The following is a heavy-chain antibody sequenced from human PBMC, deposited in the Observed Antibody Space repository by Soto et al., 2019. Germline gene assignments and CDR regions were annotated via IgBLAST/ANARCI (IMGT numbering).Heavy chain of an antibody. D-gene: IGHD3-16*01. CDR3: VRWGNWKVPDH. Sequence: QVQLVESGGGVVQPGTSLRLSCAASGFTFSSHGMHWVHQAPGKGPEWVAVIWYDGSNKYYADSVGGRFTVSRDNAKNTLYLQMNSLRVEDTAVYRCVRWGNWKVPDHWGQGTLVTVSS. CDR1: GFTFSSHG. V-gene: IGHV3-33*01. J-gene: IGHJ4*02. CDR2: IWYDGSNK.